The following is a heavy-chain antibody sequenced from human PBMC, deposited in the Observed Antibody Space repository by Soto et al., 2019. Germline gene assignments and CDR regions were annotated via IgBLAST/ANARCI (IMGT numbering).Heavy chain of an antibody. CDR3: VRDGLDYYDTERLYFDN. CDR2: ISSSAVYI. Sequence: EVQLVESGGGPVRPGGSLKLSCAASGFNFITYSLSWVRQAPGKGLEWVASISSSAVYIDYADSVKGRFTISRDNANNSLYLQMNSLRAEATPTYHCVRDGLDYYDTERLYFDNWGQGTLVTVSS. CDR1: GFNFITYS. V-gene: IGHV3-21*01. J-gene: IGHJ4*02. D-gene: IGHD3-22*01.